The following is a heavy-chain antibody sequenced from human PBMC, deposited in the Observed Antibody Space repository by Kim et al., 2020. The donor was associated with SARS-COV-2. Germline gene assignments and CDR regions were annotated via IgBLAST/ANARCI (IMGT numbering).Heavy chain of an antibody. J-gene: IGHJ6*02. CDR3: AREYYDFWSGYSYYYGMDV. V-gene: IGHV3-21*01. CDR2: ISSSSSYI. D-gene: IGHD3-3*01. CDR1: GFTFSSYS. Sequence: GGSLRLSCAASGFTFSSYSMNWVRQAPGKGLEWVSSISSSSSYIYYADSVKGLFTISRDNAKNSLYLQMNSLRAEDTAVYYCAREYYDFWSGYSYYYGMDVWGQGTTVTVSS.